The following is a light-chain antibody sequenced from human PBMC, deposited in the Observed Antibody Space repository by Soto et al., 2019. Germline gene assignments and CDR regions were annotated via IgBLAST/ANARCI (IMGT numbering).Light chain of an antibody. J-gene: IGLJ2*01. Sequence: QSALTQPPSASGSPGQSVTISCTGSSSDVGGYNYVSWYQQHPGKAPKLMIYEVSKRPSGVPDRFSGSKSGNTASLTVSGLQGDDEADYYCSSYGGTNNYVLFGGGTKVTVL. CDR1: SSDVGGYNY. CDR2: EVS. V-gene: IGLV2-8*01. CDR3: SSYGGTNNYVL.